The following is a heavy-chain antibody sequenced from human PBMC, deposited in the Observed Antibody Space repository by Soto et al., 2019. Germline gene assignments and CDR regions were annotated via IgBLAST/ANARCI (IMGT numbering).Heavy chain of an antibody. J-gene: IGHJ4*02. CDR3: ARGMTPPGAPAWYYFDS. D-gene: IGHD2-8*02. CDR2: FSLSGTT. Sequence: PSETLSLTCTVSGASITGTSYWSWIRQPAGKGLEWIGRFSLSGTTNYNPSLRSRVTMSADVSKNQFSLRLTSVTAADTPLYYCARGMTPPGAPAWYYFDSWGQGTLVTVSS. V-gene: IGHV4-4*07. CDR1: GASITGTSY.